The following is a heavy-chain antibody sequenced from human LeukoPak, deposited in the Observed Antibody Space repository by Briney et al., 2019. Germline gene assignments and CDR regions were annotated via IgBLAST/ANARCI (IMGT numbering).Heavy chain of an antibody. J-gene: IGHJ4*02. D-gene: IGHD4-11*01. CDR3: ARGTPTTRDFDY. CDR2: IGGSGTKT. V-gene: IGHV3-23*01. CDR1: GFTFTKYA. Sequence: GGSLRLSCAASGFTFTKYAMSWVRQAAGKGLEWVSAIGGSGTKTFYAESVKRRFTISRDNAKNSLFLQMNSLRAEDTAVYYCARGTPTTRDFDYWGQGTLVTVSS.